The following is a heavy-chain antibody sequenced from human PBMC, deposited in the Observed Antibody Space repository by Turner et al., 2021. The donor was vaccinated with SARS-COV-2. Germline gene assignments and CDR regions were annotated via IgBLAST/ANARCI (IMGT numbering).Heavy chain of an antibody. V-gene: IGHV3-15*01. Sequence: EVQLVGSGGGFVEPGGSLRVSCAASGFPLSTTWMTWGRQAPGKGLEWVGRIKSKIDGGTVDYAAPVKGRFTISRDDSEDTLYMKMNSLKTEDTAVYYCATANKFYDYMDVWGEGATVTVSS. CDR3: ATANKFYDYMDV. CDR1: GFPLSTTW. CDR2: IKSKIDGGTV. J-gene: IGHJ6*03.